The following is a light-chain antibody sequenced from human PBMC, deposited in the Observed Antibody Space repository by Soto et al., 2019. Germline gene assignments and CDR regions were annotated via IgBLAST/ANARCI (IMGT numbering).Light chain of an antibody. CDR2: AAS. J-gene: IGKJ3*01. CDR1: QGISNY. CDR3: QKYNSAPRT. Sequence: DIQMTQSPSSLSASVGARVAITCRASQGISNYLAWYQQKPGTVPKLLIYAASTLQSGVPSRFSGSGSGTDFTLTISSLQPEDVATYYCQKYNSAPRTFGPGTKVDIK. V-gene: IGKV1-27*01.